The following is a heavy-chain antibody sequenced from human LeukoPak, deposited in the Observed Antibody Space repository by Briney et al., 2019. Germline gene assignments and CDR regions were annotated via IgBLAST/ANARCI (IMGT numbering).Heavy chain of an antibody. CDR3: ARGEGAVTGYDY. V-gene: IGHV4-34*01. CDR2: INHSGST. D-gene: IGHD6-19*01. Sequence: SETLSLTCAVYGGSFSGYYWSWIRQPPGEGLEWIGEINHSGSTNYNPSLKSRVTISVDTSKNQFSLKLSSVTAADTAVYYCARGEGAVTGYDYWGQGTLVTVSS. J-gene: IGHJ4*02. CDR1: GGSFSGYY.